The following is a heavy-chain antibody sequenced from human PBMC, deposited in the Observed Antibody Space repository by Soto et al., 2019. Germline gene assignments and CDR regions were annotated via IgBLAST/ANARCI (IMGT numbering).Heavy chain of an antibody. Sequence: EVQLLESGGGLVQPGGSLRLSCAASGFTFSSYAMSWVRQAPGKGLEWVSAISGSGGSTYYADSVQGRFTISRDNSKTTLYLQMSSLRAEDTAVYYCAKPPRWGVPNDYWGHGTLVTVSS. CDR2: ISGSGGST. D-gene: IGHD3-16*01. V-gene: IGHV3-23*01. CDR1: GFTFSSYA. J-gene: IGHJ4*01. CDR3: AKPPRWGVPNDY.